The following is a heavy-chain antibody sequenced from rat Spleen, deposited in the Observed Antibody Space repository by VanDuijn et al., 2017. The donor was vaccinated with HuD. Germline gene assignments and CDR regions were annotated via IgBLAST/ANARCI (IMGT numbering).Heavy chain of an antibody. CDR1: GFTFSNYG. J-gene: IGHJ2*01. CDR2: ISHDDPNT. Sequence: EVQLVESGGGLVQPGRSLKLSCEASGFTFSNYGMAWVRPAPTKGLEWVATISHDDPNTYYRDSVKGRFLIFRNNAKNTLFLQMDSRKSEDTANYYVARHGGDWCQGVMVTVSA. CDR3: ARHGGD. D-gene: IGHD4-3*01. V-gene: IGHV5-29*01.